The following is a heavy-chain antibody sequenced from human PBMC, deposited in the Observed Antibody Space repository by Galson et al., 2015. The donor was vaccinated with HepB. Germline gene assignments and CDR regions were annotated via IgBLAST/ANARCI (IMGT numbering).Heavy chain of an antibody. CDR1: GFPFSNYY. CDR3: ARDTYGWGTPFDY. J-gene: IGHJ4*02. D-gene: IGHD3-16*01. V-gene: IGHV3-7*03. CDR2: MNQDGSET. Sequence: SLRLSCAVSGFPFSNYYMSWLRQAPGMGLEWVANMNQDGSETHYVDSVRGRFTVSRDNAKRSLFLQMNTLGAEDTAVYYCARDTYGWGTPFDYWGQGTLVTVSS.